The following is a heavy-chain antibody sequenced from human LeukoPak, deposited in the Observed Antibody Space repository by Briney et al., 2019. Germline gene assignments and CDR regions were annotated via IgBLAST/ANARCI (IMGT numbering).Heavy chain of an antibody. CDR1: GPSINSGGYY. Sequence: SETLSLTCTVSGPSINSGGYYWRWLRQHRGKGLEWIGYICYSGSTYFHPSPKSRFTRSVDTSKNPSSLKLRSVRAADTAVYYCARVPTTVTTHFDYWGQGTLVTVSA. J-gene: IGHJ4*02. CDR3: ARVPTTVTTHFDY. V-gene: IGHV4-31*03. CDR2: ICYSGST. D-gene: IGHD4-17*01.